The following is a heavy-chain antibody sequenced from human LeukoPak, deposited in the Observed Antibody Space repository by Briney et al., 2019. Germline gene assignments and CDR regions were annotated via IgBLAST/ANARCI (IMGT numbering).Heavy chain of an antibody. V-gene: IGHV4-34*01. Sequence: SETLSLTCAVYGGSFSGYYWSWIRQPPGKGLEWIGEINHSGSTNYNPSLKSRVTISVDTSKNQSSLKLSSVTAADTAVYYCARGSDISSITMIVVPFDYWGQGTLVTVSS. D-gene: IGHD3-22*01. CDR3: ARGSDISSITMIVVPFDY. J-gene: IGHJ4*02. CDR1: GGSFSGYY. CDR2: INHSGST.